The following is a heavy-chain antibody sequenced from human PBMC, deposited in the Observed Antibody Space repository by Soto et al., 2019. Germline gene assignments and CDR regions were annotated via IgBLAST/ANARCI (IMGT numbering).Heavy chain of an antibody. CDR3: ARAPAYDYVWGSYHITYHWLDP. CDR1: GFTFSSYW. D-gene: IGHD3-16*02. CDR2: IKQDGSEK. Sequence: PGGSLRLSCAASGFTFSSYWMSWVRQAPGKGLEWVANIKQDGSEKYYVDSVKGRFTISRDNAKNSLYLQMNSLRAEDTAVYYCARAPAYDYVWGSYHITYHWLDPCGQGTMVTVSS. V-gene: IGHV3-7*03. J-gene: IGHJ5*02.